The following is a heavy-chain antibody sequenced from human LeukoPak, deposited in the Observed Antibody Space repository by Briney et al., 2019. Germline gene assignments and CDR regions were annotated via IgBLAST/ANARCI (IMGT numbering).Heavy chain of an antibody. Sequence: GGSLRLSCAASGFTCSSYWMSWVRQAPGKGLEWVANIKQDGSEKYYVDSVKGRFTISRDNAKNSLYLQMNSLRAEDTAVYYCARVRYSYGYSYYFDYWGQGTLVTVSS. CDR1: GFTCSSYW. V-gene: IGHV3-7*03. CDR2: IKQDGSEK. J-gene: IGHJ4*02. D-gene: IGHD5-18*01. CDR3: ARVRYSYGYSYYFDY.